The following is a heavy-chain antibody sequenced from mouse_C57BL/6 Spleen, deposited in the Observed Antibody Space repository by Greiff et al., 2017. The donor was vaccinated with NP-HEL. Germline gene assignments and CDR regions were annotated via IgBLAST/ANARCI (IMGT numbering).Heavy chain of an antibody. CDR3: ARYCREDVYYAMDY. J-gene: IGHJ4*01. D-gene: IGHD6-2*01. Sequence: EVKLVESGGGLVQPGGSLSLSCAASGFTFTDYYMSWVRQPPGKALEWLGFIRNKANGYTTEYSASVKGRFTISRDNSQSILYLQMNALRAEYSATYYCARYCREDVYYAMDYWGQGTSVTVSS. CDR2: IRNKANGYTT. CDR1: GFTFTDYY. V-gene: IGHV7-3*01.